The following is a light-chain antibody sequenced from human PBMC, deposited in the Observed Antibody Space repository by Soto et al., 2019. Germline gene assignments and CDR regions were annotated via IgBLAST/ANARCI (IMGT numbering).Light chain of an antibody. J-gene: IGLJ2*01. CDR2: AVT. V-gene: IGLV2-8*01. Sequence: QSVLTQPPSASGSPGQSVTISCTGTSSDLGDYDYVSWYQRHPGKAPKLMIYAVTKRPSGVPDRFSGSKSGNTASLTVTGLQAEDESDYYCSSYAGSNNLIFGGGTKLTVL. CDR3: SSYAGSNNLI. CDR1: SSDLGDYDY.